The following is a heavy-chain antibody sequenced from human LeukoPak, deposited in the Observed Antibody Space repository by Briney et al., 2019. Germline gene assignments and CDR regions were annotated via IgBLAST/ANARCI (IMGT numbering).Heavy chain of an antibody. CDR2: INGHNGNT. Sequence: ASVKVSCKASGYTFISYAIHWVRQAPGQRLEWMGWINGHNGNTKYSQKFQGRVTITRDTSASTAYMELSSLRSEDTAVYYCARGGELLYSVYCGQRTLVAASS. CDR3: ARGGELLYSVY. V-gene: IGHV1-3*01. D-gene: IGHD3-10*01. J-gene: IGHJ4*02. CDR1: GYTFISYA.